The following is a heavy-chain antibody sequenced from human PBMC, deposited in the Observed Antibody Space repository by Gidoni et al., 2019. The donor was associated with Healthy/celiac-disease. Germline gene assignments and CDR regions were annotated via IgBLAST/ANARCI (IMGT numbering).Heavy chain of an antibody. CDR2: IKQSGSP. Sequence: EIKQSGSPNYNPSLKSRVTISVDTSKNQFSLKLSSVTAADTAVYYCARLRGGRLCRSTSCYRYYYGMDVWGQGTTVTVSS. J-gene: IGHJ6*02. CDR3: ARLRGGRLCRSTSCYRYYYGMDV. V-gene: IGHV4-34*01. D-gene: IGHD2-2*01.